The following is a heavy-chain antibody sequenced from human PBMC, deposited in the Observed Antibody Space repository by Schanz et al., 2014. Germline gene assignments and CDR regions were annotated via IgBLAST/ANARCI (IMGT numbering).Heavy chain of an antibody. V-gene: IGHV3-33*06. Sequence: QVQLVESGGGLVKPGGSLKLSCVASGFTFKNYGIHWVRQALGKGLEWVAVIWYDGTDRYYADSVKGRFTISRDNSKNTLYLQMNSLRAEDTAVYYCAKGSMAARPLLPTDYYFYGTDIWGQGTTVTVSS. J-gene: IGHJ6*02. CDR3: AKGSMAARPLLPTDYYFYGTDI. CDR2: IWYDGTDR. CDR1: GFTFKNYG. D-gene: IGHD6-6*01.